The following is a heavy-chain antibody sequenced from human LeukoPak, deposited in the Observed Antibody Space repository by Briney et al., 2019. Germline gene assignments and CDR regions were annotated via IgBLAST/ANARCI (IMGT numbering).Heavy chain of an antibody. CDR1: GFTFSSYW. CDR3: ASISSGWYIDY. CDR2: INSDGSST. V-gene: IGHV3-74*01. Sequence: PGGSLRLSCAASGFTFSSYWMHWVRQAPGKRLVWVSRINSDGSSTSYADSVKGRFTISRDNAKNSLYLQMNSLRAEDTAVYYCASISSGWYIDYWGQGTLVTVSS. D-gene: IGHD6-19*01. J-gene: IGHJ4*02.